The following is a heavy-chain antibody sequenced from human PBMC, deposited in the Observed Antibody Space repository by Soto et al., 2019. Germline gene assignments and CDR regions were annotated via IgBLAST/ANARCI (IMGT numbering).Heavy chain of an antibody. Sequence: PGGSLRLSCSASGFTFSSYAMHWVRQAPGKGLEYVSAISSNGGSTYYADSVKGRFTISRDNSKNTLYLQMSSLRAEDTAVYYCVKGVPYYYYGMDVWGQGTTVTVSS. D-gene: IGHD2-2*01. CDR2: ISSNGGST. CDR1: GFTFSSYA. V-gene: IGHV3-64D*06. J-gene: IGHJ6*02. CDR3: VKGVPYYYYGMDV.